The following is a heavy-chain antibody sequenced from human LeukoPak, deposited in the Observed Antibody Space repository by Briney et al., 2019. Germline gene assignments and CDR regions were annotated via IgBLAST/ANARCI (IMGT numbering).Heavy chain of an antibody. D-gene: IGHD6-19*01. CDR2: INPNSGGT. Sequence: GASVKVSCKASGYTFTGYYMHWVRQAPGQGLEWMGWINPNSGGTNYAQKFQGRVTMTRDTSISTAYMELSRLRSDDTAVYYCARRYSSGWCYFDYWGQGTLVTVPS. CDR1: GYTFTGYY. V-gene: IGHV1-2*02. J-gene: IGHJ4*02. CDR3: ARRYSSGWCYFDY.